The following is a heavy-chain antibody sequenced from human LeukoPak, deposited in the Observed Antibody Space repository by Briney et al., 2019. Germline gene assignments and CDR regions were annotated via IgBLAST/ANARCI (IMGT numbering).Heavy chain of an antibody. J-gene: IGHJ5*02. Sequence: ASVKVSCKASGYTLTGYYMHWVRQAPGQGLEWMGRINPNSGGTNYAQKFQGRVTMTRDTSISTAYMELSRLRSDDTAVYYCVRDSGDYYDSSGYNWFDPWGQGTLVTVSS. V-gene: IGHV1-2*06. D-gene: IGHD3-22*01. CDR1: GYTLTGYY. CDR3: VRDSGDYYDSSGYNWFDP. CDR2: INPNSGGT.